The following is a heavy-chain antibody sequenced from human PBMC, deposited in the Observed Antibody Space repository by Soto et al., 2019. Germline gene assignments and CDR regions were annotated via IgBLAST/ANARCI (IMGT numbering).Heavy chain of an antibody. Sequence: ESLKISCKGSGYSFTSYWIGWVRQMPGKGLEWMGIIYPGDSDTRYSPSFQGQVTISADKSISTAYLQWSSLKASDTAMYYCAKLLRIAVAGTGAFDIWGQGTMVTVSS. J-gene: IGHJ3*02. CDR2: IYPGDSDT. D-gene: IGHD6-19*01. V-gene: IGHV5-51*01. CDR3: AKLLRIAVAGTGAFDI. CDR1: GYSFTSYW.